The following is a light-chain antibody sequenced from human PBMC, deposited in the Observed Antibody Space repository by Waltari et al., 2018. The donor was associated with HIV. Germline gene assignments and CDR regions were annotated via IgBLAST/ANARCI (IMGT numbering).Light chain of an antibody. V-gene: IGLV2-11*01. CDR3: CSSAGRYTFV. Sequence: QPPLTQSRSVSGSPGQSITISCTGTSNDVGAYNYVSWYQQHPGRAPKLLIFDPNWRPSGVPVRFSGSKSGNTASLTISGLQAEDEADYYCCSSAGRYTFVFGTGTKVTVL. CDR2: DPN. CDR1: SNDVGAYNY. J-gene: IGLJ1*01.